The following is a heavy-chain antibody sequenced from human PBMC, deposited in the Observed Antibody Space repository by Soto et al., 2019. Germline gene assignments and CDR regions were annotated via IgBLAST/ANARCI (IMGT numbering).Heavy chain of an antibody. V-gene: IGHV4-34*01. CDR2: INHSGST. D-gene: IGHD3-22*01. CDR1: GGSFSGYY. CDR3: ARGHPLSLIVVVKVRFDP. J-gene: IGHJ5*02. Sequence: SETLSLTCAVYGGSFSGYYWSWIRQPPGKGLEWIGEINHSGSTNYNPSLKSRVTISVDTSKNQFSLKLSSVTAADTAVYYCARGHPLSLIVVVKVRFDPWGQGTLVTVYS.